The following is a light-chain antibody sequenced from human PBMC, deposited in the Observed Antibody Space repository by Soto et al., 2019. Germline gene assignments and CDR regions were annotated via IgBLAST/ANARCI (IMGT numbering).Light chain of an antibody. CDR1: TTDVGGYNY. Sequence: ASGNGSARAVLTIIKKRKTTDVGGYNYASWYQQHPGKAPKLMIYDVTSRPSGVSNRFSGSKSGNTASLIISGLQAEDETDYYCISHTISDTYVFGTGTKVTVL. J-gene: IGLJ1*01. CDR3: ISHTISDTYV. V-gene: IGLV2-14*01. CDR2: DVT.